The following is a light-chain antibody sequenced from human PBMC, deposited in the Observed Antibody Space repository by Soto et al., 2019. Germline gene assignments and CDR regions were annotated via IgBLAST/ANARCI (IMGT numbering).Light chain of an antibody. CDR2: AAS. CDR3: LQYYSFPYT. J-gene: IGKJ2*01. CDR1: QVIGTD. V-gene: IGKV1-6*01. Sequence: AIQMTQSPSSLSASVGDRVTITCRASQVIGTDLGWYQQKPGKAPKLLIYAASSSRSGVPSTFSGSGAGTDFTLTISSLQPADFATYYCLQYYSFPYTFGQGTKVEI.